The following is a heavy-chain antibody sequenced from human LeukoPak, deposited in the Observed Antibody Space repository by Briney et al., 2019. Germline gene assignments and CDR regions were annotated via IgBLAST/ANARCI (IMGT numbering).Heavy chain of an antibody. V-gene: IGHV7-4-1*02. D-gene: IGHD3-22*01. CDR2: IDTNTGSP. CDR3: VRGIDTTGYFTY. CDR1: VYTFTTYP. J-gene: IGHJ4*02. Sequence: ASVNVSFKSSVYTFTTYPVNWVRQAPGQGREWMGWIDTNTGSPTYAQGLTGRFVFSLDTSVSTAFLQINSLKAEDTALYYCVRGIDTTGYFTYWGQGTLVTVSS.